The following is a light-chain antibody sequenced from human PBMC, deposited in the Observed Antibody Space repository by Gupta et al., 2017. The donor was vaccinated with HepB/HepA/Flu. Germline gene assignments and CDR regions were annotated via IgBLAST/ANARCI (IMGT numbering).Light chain of an antibody. J-gene: IGLJ3*02. CDR3: AVWDGSRKAWV. CDR2: SDN. CDR1: SSNIGSYA. Sequence: QSVLTQTPSASETPGQRVTMSCSGSSSNIGSYAVNWYQQVPGTAPKLLIYSDNQRPSGVPDRFSGSKSGISASLVISGLQSEDEADYYCAVWDGSRKAWVFGGGTKLTVL. V-gene: IGLV1-44*01.